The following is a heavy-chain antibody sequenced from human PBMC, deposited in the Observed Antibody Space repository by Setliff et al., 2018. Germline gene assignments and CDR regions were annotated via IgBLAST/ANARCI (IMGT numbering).Heavy chain of an antibody. D-gene: IGHD1-20*01. Sequence: ASVKVSCKASGYSFSTYAMHWVRQAPGQRLEWMGWINGGNGNTKYSQKFQGRITITRDTSASTAYMELSGLRSEDTAVYYCARARSFNWIDIDYWGQGTLVTVSS. CDR3: ARARSFNWIDIDY. CDR1: GYSFSTYA. V-gene: IGHV1-3*01. CDR2: INGGNGNT. J-gene: IGHJ4*02.